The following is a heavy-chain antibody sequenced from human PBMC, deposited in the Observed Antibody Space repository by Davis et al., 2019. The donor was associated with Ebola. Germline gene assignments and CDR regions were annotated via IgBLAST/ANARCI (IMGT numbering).Heavy chain of an antibody. D-gene: IGHD5-12*01. CDR1: GYSLTTFS. Sequence: AASVKVSCKASGYSLTTFSLHWVRQAPGQGLEWMGIINPSGGSTSYAQKFQGRVTMTRDTSTSTVYMELSSLRSEDTAVYYCARSEYSGYYFDYWGQGTLVTVSS. CDR2: INPSGGST. J-gene: IGHJ4*02. V-gene: IGHV1-46*01. CDR3: ARSEYSGYYFDY.